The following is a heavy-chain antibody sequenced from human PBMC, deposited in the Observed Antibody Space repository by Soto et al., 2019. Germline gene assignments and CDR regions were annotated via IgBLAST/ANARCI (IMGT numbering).Heavy chain of an antibody. V-gene: IGHV3-23*01. CDR2: ISGSGRET. J-gene: IGHJ6*02. CDR3: AKMEYVSNGMDV. CDR1: GFTFSTYA. D-gene: IGHD1-1*01. Sequence: GGSLRLSCAASGFTFSTYAMGWVRQAPGKGLEWVSGISGSGRETYYADSVKGRFTVSRDNSKNTLYVQMNSLRAEDTAVYYCAKMEYVSNGMDVWGQGTTVTVSS.